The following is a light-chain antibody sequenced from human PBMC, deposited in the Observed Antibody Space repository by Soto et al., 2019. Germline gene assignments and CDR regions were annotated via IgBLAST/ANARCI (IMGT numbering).Light chain of an antibody. J-gene: IGKJ1*01. CDR3: LQHNSYPRT. CDR2: LTY. Sequence: DIQMTQSPSSLSASVGDRVTITCRASQGIGNDLGWYQQKPGKAPKRLIYLTYSLQTGVPSRFSGSGSGTEFSRTISSLQPEDSATDFCLQHNSYPRTFGQGTKVEIK. CDR1: QGIGND. V-gene: IGKV1-17*01.